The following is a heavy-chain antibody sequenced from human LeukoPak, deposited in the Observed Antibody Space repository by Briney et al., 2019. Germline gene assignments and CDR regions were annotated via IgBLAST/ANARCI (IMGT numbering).Heavy chain of an antibody. CDR1: GGTFSSYA. Sequence: SVKVSCKASGGTFSSYAISWVRQAPGQGLEWMGGIIPIFGTANYAQKFQGRVTITADESASTAYMELSSLRSEDTAVYYCARGGITIFGVVTDLRFDPWGQGTLVTVSS. CDR3: ARGGITIFGVVTDLRFDP. J-gene: IGHJ5*02. CDR2: IIPIFGTA. V-gene: IGHV1-69*13. D-gene: IGHD3-3*01.